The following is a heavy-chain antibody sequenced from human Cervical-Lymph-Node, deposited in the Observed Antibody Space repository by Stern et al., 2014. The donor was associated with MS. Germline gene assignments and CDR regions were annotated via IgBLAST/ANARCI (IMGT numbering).Heavy chain of an antibody. J-gene: IGHJ4*02. V-gene: IGHV3-11*01. CDR1: GFTFSDFY. CDR3: VRTRAN. CDR2: ISSSGNVK. Sequence: QVQLVESGGGLVKPGGSLRLSCAGSGFTFSDFYINWIRQAPGKGLEWVSSISSSGNVKYYADSVKGRFTISRDNAKRSVSLQMNSLRVEDTAVYYCVRTRANWGQGTVVTVSS.